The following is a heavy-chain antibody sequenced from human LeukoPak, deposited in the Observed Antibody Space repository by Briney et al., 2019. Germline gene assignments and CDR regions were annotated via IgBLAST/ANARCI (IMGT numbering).Heavy chain of an antibody. D-gene: IGHD4-23*01. CDR1: GYTFTGYY. J-gene: IGHJ4*02. CDR2: INPNSGGT. CDR3: ARLKDYGGIDY. V-gene: IGHV1-2*02. Sequence: ASVTVSCKASGYTFTGYYMHWVRQAPGQGLEWMGWINPNSGGTNYAQKLQGRVTMTTDTSTSTAYMELRSLRSDDTAVYYCARLKDYGGIDYWGQGTLVTVSS.